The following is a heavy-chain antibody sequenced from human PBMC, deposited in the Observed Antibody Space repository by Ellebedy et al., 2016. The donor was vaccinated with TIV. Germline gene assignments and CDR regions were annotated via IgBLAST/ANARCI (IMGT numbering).Heavy chain of an antibody. Sequence: GESLKISXATSGFTFSTYAMNWVRQAPGKGLEWVSTLSSTGRGSYYADSVMGRFTISRDTSKDTLYLQMNSLRAEDTAVYYCARDRHYSDSSGYYNDYWGQGTLVTVSS. J-gene: IGHJ4*02. V-gene: IGHV3-23*01. D-gene: IGHD3-22*01. CDR2: LSSTGRGS. CDR3: ARDRHYSDSSGYYNDY. CDR1: GFTFSTYA.